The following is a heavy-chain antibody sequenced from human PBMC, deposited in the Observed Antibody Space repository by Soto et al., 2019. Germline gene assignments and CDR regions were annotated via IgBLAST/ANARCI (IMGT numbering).Heavy chain of an antibody. J-gene: IGHJ3*02. CDR2: ISANNGNT. Sequence: GASVKVFCKASGYTFTSYGISWVRQAPGQGLEWMGWISANNGNTNYAQKLQGWVTMTRDTSTSTAYMELSRLRSDDTAVYYCARERGYYGSGSSTDAFDIWGQGTMVTVSS. V-gene: IGHV1-18*01. D-gene: IGHD3-10*01. CDR3: ARERGYYGSGSSTDAFDI. CDR1: GYTFTSYG.